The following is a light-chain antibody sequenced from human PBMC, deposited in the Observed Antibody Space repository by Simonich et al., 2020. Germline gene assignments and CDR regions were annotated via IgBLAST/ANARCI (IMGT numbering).Light chain of an antibody. CDR1: SSDVGSYNL. Sequence: QSALTQPASVSGSPGQSITISCTETSSDVGSYNLVSWYQRHPGKAPKLMIYEGSERPSGVSKRFSGSKSGNTASLTISGLQAEDEADYYCCSYAGSSTFVVFGGGTKLTVL. CDR2: EGS. V-gene: IGLV2-23*03. J-gene: IGLJ2*01. CDR3: CSYAGSSTFVV.